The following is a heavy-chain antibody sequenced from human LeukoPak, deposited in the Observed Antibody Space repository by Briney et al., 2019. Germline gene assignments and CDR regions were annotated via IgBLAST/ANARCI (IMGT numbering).Heavy chain of an antibody. D-gene: IGHD3-10*01. V-gene: IGHV4-30-4*01. J-gene: IGHJ4*02. CDR2: INYSGNT. CDR3: ARGAGPTYGLQRYFDY. Sequence: SQTLSLTRTISSGSISSGDFYWTWIRQPPGKGLEWIGYINYSGNTYYNPSLRSQVTLSVDTSKNHFSLKLTSVTAADTAVYYCARGAGPTYGLQRYFDYWGQGTPVTVSS. CDR1: SGSISSGDFY.